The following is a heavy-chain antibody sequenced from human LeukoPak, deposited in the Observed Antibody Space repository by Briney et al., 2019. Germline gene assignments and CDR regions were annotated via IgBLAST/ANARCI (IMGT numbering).Heavy chain of an antibody. J-gene: IGHJ4*02. CDR2: ISGSGGST. Sequence: ETLSLTCAVYGGSFSGYYWSWIRQPPGKGLEWVSAISGSGGSTYYADSVKGRFTISRDNSKNTLYLQMTSLRAEDTAVYYCAKEYRGYGVIDYWGQGTLVTVSS. CDR3: AKEYRGYGVIDY. D-gene: IGHD5-12*01. V-gene: IGHV3-23*01. CDR1: GGSFSGYY.